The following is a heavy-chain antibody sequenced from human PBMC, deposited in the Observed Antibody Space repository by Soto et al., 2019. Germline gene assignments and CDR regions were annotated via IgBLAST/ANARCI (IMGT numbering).Heavy chain of an antibody. J-gene: IGHJ6*02. CDR2: IRSKDYGETT. V-gene: IGHV3-49*04. CDR1: GFSFGDYA. Sequence: LRLSCTASGFSFGDYAMSWVRQAPGKGLEWVGFIRSKDYGETTQYAASVKGRFTISRDEFKNIAYLQMNSLKIEDTAVYYCFGFGDSGGYGMDVWGQGTTVTVSS. D-gene: IGHD4-17*01. CDR3: FGFGDSGGYGMDV.